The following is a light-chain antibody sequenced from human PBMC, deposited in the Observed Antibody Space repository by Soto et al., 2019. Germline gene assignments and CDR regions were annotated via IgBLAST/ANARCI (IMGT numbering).Light chain of an antibody. CDR1: SSDVGYYNY. J-gene: IGLJ1*01. V-gene: IGLV2-14*01. CDR2: DVS. Sequence: QSALTQPASVSGSPGQSITISCTGTSSDVGYYNYVSWYQQHPGKAPKLMIYDVSNRPSGVSNRFSGSKSGNTASLTISGLQAEDEADYYCSSYISSSTLYVFGTGTKVTVL. CDR3: SSYISSSTLYV.